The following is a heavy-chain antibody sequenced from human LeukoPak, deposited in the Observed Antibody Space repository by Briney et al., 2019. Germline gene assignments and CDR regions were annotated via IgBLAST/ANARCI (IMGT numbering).Heavy chain of an antibody. J-gene: IGHJ6*03. CDR2: ISGDGGST. CDR1: GFTFDDYG. V-gene: IGHV3-43*02. CDR3: AKAMVPGVITTSYFYYMDV. Sequence: GGSLRLSCAASGFTFDDYGMSWVRQAPGKGLEWVSLISGDGGSTYYGDSVKGRFTVSRDNTKNSLYLQMNSLRTEDTALYYCAKAMVPGVITTSYFYYMDVWGKGTTVTVSS. D-gene: IGHD3-10*01.